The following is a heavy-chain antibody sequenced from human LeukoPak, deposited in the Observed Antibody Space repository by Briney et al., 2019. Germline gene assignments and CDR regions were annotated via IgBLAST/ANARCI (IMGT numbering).Heavy chain of an antibody. J-gene: IGHJ4*02. CDR2: IRYDGSNK. D-gene: IGHD1-26*01. CDR1: GFTFSSYG. Sequence: GGSLRLSCAASGFTFSSYGMHWVRQAPGKGLEWVAFIRYDGSNKFYADSVKGRFTISRDNPRNTLYLQMNSLRAEDTAVYHCAKEWELTYWGQGTLVTVSS. CDR3: AKEWELTY. V-gene: IGHV3-30*02.